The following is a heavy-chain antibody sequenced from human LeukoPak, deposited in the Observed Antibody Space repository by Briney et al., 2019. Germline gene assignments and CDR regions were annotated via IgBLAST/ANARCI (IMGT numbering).Heavy chain of an antibody. CDR1: GFPFSSYG. CDR2: ITGSTRTT. J-gene: IGHJ4*02. V-gene: IGHV3-23*01. D-gene: IGHD1-7*01. Sequence: PGGSLRLSCAASGFPFSSYGMNWVRQAPGQGLEWVSAITGSTRTTYYADSVKGRFTVSRDNSKNTLYLQMNSLRAEDTAVYYCAKDLNSRYFDYWGQGTLVTVSS. CDR3: AKDLNSRYFDY.